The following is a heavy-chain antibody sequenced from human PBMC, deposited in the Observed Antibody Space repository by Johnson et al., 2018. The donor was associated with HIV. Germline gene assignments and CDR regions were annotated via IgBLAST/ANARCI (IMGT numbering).Heavy chain of an antibody. Sequence: QVQLVESGGGVVQPGRSLRLSCAASEFTFSNYAMHWVRQAPGKGLEWVAVVPDDGDHKYYADSVKGRFTISRDNSKNTLYLQMNSLRAEDTAIYYCARGQLWLLDDALDIWGQGTMVTVSS. V-gene: IGHV3-30-3*01. J-gene: IGHJ3*02. CDR2: VPDDGDHK. CDR1: EFTFSNYA. CDR3: ARGQLWLLDDALDI. D-gene: IGHD5-18*01.